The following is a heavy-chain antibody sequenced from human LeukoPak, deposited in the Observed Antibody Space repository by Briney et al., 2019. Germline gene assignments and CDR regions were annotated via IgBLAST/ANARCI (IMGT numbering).Heavy chain of an antibody. CDR2: IYYSGST. D-gene: IGHD4-17*01. CDR1: GGSISSSSYY. J-gene: IGHJ4*02. CDR3: ARAWDGDYPPAFDY. Sequence: PSETLSLTCTVSGGSISSSSYYWGWIRQPPGKGLEWIGSIYYSGSTYYNPSLKSRATISVDTSKNQFSLKLSSVTAADTAVYYCARAWDGDYPPAFDYWGQGTLVTVSS. V-gene: IGHV4-39*07.